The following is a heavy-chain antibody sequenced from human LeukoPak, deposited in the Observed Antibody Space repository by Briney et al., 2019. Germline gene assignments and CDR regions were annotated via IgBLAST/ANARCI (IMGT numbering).Heavy chain of an antibody. CDR1: GYTFTSLD. CDR3: ARDRDYYDSSGRDAFDI. CDR2: IDPNSGNR. D-gene: IGHD3-22*01. J-gene: IGHJ3*02. V-gene: IGHV1-8*03. Sequence: ASVKVSCKASGYTFTSLDINWVRQATGQGLEWMGWIDPNSGNRGYAQQFQGRVTITRDTSIRTAYMELRSLRSDDTAVYYCARDRDYYDSSGRDAFDIWGQGTMVTVSS.